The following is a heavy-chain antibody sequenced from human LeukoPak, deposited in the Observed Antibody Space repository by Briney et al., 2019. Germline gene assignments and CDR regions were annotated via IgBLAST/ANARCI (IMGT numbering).Heavy chain of an antibody. CDR3: ARGGKVMITMVRGALASRDAFDI. Sequence: ASVKVSCKPYGYTFTDYYIHWVRQAPGQGLEWMGWINPNSGGTNYAQKFQGRVTTTRDTSISTAYMELSRPRSDDTAVYYCARGGKVMITMVRGALASRDAFDIWGQGTMVTVSS. CDR1: GYTFTDYY. D-gene: IGHD3-10*01. J-gene: IGHJ3*02. CDR2: INPNSGGT. V-gene: IGHV1-2*02.